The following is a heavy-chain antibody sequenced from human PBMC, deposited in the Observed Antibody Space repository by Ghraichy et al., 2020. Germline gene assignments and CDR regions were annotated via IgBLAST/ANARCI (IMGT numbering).Heavy chain of an antibody. J-gene: IGHJ5*02. V-gene: IGHV3-21*01. D-gene: IGHD2-2*01. Sequence: GESLNISCAASGFTFSSYSMNWVRQAPGKGLEWVSSISSSSSYIYYGDSVKGRFTLSRDNAKNSLYLQMNSLRAEDTAVYYCARDGVPAVTGGWFDPWGQGTLVTVSS. CDR2: ISSSSSYI. CDR1: GFTFSSYS. CDR3: ARDGVPAVTGGWFDP.